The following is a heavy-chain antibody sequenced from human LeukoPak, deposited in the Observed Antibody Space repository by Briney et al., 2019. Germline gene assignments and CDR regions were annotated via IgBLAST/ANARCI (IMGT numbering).Heavy chain of an antibody. CDR3: ASGLLRFSEWLLYDNWFDP. V-gene: IGHV1-3*02. Sequence: ASVKVSCKASGYTFTSYAMHWVRQAPGQRLEWMGWSNAGNGNTKYSQEFQGRVTITRDTSASTAYMELSSLRSEDMAVYYCASGLLRFSEWLLYDNWFDPWGQGTMVTVSS. CDR1: GYTFTSYA. CDR2: SNAGNGNT. D-gene: IGHD3-3*01. J-gene: IGHJ5*01.